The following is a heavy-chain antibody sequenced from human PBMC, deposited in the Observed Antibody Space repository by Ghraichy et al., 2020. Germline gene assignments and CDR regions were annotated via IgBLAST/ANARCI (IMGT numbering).Heavy chain of an antibody. J-gene: IGHJ6*02. D-gene: IGHD3-3*01. CDR2: INSDGSST. CDR1: GFTFSSYW. V-gene: IGHV3-74*01. CDR3: AREGSEDFWGGMDV. Sequence: GESLNISCAASGFTFSSYWMHWVRQAPGKGLVWVSRINSDGSSTSYADSVKGRFTISRDNAKNTLYLQMNSLRAEDTAVYYCAREGSEDFWGGMDVWGQGTTVTVSS.